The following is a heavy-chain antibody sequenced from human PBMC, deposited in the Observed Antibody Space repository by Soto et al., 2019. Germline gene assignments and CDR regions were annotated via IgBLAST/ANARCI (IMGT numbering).Heavy chain of an antibody. D-gene: IGHD3-10*01. CDR3: AKDTGYFDY. V-gene: IGHV3-30*18. CDR2: ISYDGSNK. Sequence: GGSLRLSCAASGFTFSSYGMHWVRQAPGKGLEWVAVISYDGSNKYYADSVKGRFTISRDNSKNTLYLQMNSLRAEDTAVYYCAKDTGYFDYWGQGTLVTVSS. CDR1: GFTFSSYG. J-gene: IGHJ4*02.